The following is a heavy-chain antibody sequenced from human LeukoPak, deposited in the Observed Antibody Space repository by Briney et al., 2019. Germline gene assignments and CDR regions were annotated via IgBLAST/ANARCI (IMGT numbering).Heavy chain of an antibody. D-gene: IGHD6-25*01. Sequence: PSETLSLTCTVSGGSISSYYWSWIRRPPGKGLEWIGYIYYSGSTNYNPSLKSRVTISVDTSKNQFSLKLSSVTAADTAVYYCARVLGGIAAPRGFDPWGQGTLVTVSS. CDR1: GGSISSYY. V-gene: IGHV4-59*01. CDR2: IYYSGST. J-gene: IGHJ5*02. CDR3: ARVLGGIAAPRGFDP.